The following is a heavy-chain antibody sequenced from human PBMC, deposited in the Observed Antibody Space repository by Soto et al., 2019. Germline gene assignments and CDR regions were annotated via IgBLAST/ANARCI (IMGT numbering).Heavy chain of an antibody. CDR3: ATSLSVGATTPCDY. J-gene: IGHJ4*02. V-gene: IGHV3-23*01. Sequence: EVQLLESGGGLVQPGGSLRLSCAASGFTFSSYGMSWVRQAPGKGLEWVSAISGSGGSTYYADSVKGRFTISRDNSKNSLYLEVNSLRAEDTAVYYCATSLSVGATTPCDYWGQGTLVTVSS. D-gene: IGHD1-26*01. CDR1: GFTFSSYG. CDR2: ISGSGGST.